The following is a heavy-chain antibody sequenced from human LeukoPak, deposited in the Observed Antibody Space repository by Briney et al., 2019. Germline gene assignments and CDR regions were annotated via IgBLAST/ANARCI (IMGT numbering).Heavy chain of an antibody. CDR2: IIPIFTTA. CDR3: ARDLGAASYYYYGMDV. Sequence: VASVKVSCKASGGTFISYAISWVRQAPGQGLEWMGSIIPIFTTANYAQKFQGRVTITADESTSTAYMELSSLRSEDTAVYYCARDLGAASYYYYGMDVWGQGTTVTVSS. CDR1: GGTFISYA. J-gene: IGHJ6*02. V-gene: IGHV1-69*13. D-gene: IGHD6-13*01.